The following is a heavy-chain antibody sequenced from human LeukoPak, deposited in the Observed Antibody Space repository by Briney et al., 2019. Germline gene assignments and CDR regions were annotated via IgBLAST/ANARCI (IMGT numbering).Heavy chain of an antibody. V-gene: IGHV3-23*01. CDR1: GFTFSTYV. CDR3: AKGSGYDTDSDY. Sequence: GGSLRLSCAASGFTFSTYVMSWVRQAPGKGLEWVSGISGGGDNTYYADSVKGRFTISRDNSKNTLYLQMNSLRAEDTAVYYCAKGSGYDTDSDYWGQGTLVTVSS. CDR2: ISGGGDNT. J-gene: IGHJ4*02. D-gene: IGHD3-9*01.